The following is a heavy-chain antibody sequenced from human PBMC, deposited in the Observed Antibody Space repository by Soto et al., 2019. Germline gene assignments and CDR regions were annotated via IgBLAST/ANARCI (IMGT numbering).Heavy chain of an antibody. CDR2: IYPGDSDT. CDR3: AIHNGTTTDMDV. CDR1: GYSFTTYW. V-gene: IGHV5-51*01. Sequence: PVDSLKISCQCSGYSFTTYWIAWVRQMPGKGLEWMGIIYPGDSDTRYSPSFQGQVTMSADKSISTAYLQWSSLKASDTAIYYCAIHNGTTTDMDVWGQGTTVTVSS. J-gene: IGHJ6*02. D-gene: IGHD1-7*01.